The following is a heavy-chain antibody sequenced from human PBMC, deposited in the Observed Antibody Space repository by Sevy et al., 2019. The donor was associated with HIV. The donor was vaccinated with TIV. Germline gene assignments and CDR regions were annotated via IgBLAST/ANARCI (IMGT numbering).Heavy chain of an antibody. CDR1: GFTFSSYS. Sequence: GGSLRLSCAASGFTFSSYSMNWVRQAPGKGLEWVSYISSSSSTIYYAYSVKGRFTISRDNAKNSLYLQMNSLRDEDTAVYYCARDLERITIFGVVITITYYGMDVWGQGTTVTVSS. D-gene: IGHD3-3*01. CDR2: ISSSSSTI. J-gene: IGHJ6*02. V-gene: IGHV3-48*02. CDR3: ARDLERITIFGVVITITYYGMDV.